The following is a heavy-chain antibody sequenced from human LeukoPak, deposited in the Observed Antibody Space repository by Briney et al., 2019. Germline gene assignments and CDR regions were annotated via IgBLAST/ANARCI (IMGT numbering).Heavy chain of an antibody. V-gene: IGHV4-59*01. D-gene: IGHD3-3*01. CDR1: GGSISSYY. CDR2: IYYSGST. CDR3: ARLTDFWRPSIDY. Sequence: SETLSLTCTVSGGSISSYYWSWIRQPPGKGLEWIGYIYYSGSTNYNPSLKSRVTISVDTSKNQFSLKLSSVTAADTAVYYCARLTDFWRPSIDYWGQGTLVTVSS. J-gene: IGHJ4*02.